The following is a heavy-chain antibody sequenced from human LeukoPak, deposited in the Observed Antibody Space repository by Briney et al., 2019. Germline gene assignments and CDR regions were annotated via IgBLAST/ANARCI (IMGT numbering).Heavy chain of an antibody. CDR3: AKGGFYCTSTSCYAANWFDP. Sequence: PGGSLGLSCEASGFSFSEYAMSWVRQAPGKGLEWVSSLSGSGGDTFYADSVKGRFTISRDNSKNTVYLQMNSLRAEDTAVYHCAKGGFYCTSTSCYAANWFDPWGQGTLVTVSS. D-gene: IGHD2-2*01. CDR2: LSGSGGDT. V-gene: IGHV3-23*01. J-gene: IGHJ5*02. CDR1: GFSFSEYA.